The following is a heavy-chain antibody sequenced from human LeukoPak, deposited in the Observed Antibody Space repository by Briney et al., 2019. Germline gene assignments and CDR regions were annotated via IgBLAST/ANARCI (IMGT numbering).Heavy chain of an antibody. CDR1: GGTFSSYA. CDR2: IIPIFGTA. V-gene: IGHV1-69*13. D-gene: IGHD3-3*01. CDR3: ARGSGYYKGTLDY. J-gene: IGHJ4*02. Sequence: ASVKASCKASGGTFSSYAISWVRQAPGQGLEWMGGIIPIFGTANYAQKFQGRVTITADESTSTAYMELSSLRSEDTAVYYCARGSGYYKGTLDYWGQGTLVTVSS.